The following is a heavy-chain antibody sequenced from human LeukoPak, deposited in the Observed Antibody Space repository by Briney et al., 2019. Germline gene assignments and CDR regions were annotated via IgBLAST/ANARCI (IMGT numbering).Heavy chain of an antibody. V-gene: IGHV3-30*18. CDR3: VKDGDDSGWNYFDC. Sequence: SGGSLRLSCAASGFPFSNHGMHWVRQAPGKGLEWVAVISYDGRNKYYADSVKGRFTISRDNSQNTLSLQMNSLRAEDTAVYYCVKDGDDSGWNYFDCWGQGTLVTVSS. J-gene: IGHJ4*02. CDR1: GFPFSNHG. D-gene: IGHD6-19*01. CDR2: ISYDGRNK.